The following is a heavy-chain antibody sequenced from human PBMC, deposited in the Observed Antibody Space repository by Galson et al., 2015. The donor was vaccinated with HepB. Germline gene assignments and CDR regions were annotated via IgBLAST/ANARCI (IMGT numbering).Heavy chain of an antibody. CDR2: ISSNGINT. V-gene: IGHV3-64D*06. CDR3: VPGTVRFYDFLTGYLGTFDI. J-gene: IGHJ3*02. D-gene: IGHD3-9*01. CDR1: GYTFSNYA. Sequence: SLRLSGAAYGYTFSNYAMHWVRQAPGKGLEYLSAISSNGINTYYADSVKGRFTLSRDNSKNTLYLQMSSLRADDTAVYYCVPGTVRFYDFLTGYLGTFDIWGQATMVTVSS.